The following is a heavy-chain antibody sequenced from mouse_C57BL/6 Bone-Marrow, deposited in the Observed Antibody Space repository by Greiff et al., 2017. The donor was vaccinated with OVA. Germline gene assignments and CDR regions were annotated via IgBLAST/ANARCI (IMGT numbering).Heavy chain of an antibody. V-gene: IGHV7-1*01. D-gene: IGHD2-5*01. CDR1: GFTFSDFY. CDR3: ARDDSKGYAMDY. Sequence: EVNVVESGGGLVQSGRSLRLSCATSGFTFSDFYMEWVRQAPGKGLEWIAASRNKANDYTTEYSASVKGRFIVSRDTSQSILYLQMNALRAEDTAIYYCARDDSKGYAMDYWGQGTSVTVSS. CDR2: SRNKANDYTT. J-gene: IGHJ4*01.